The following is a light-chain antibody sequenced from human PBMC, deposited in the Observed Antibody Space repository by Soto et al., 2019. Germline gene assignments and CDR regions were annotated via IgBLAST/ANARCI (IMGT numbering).Light chain of an antibody. CDR2: DVS. J-gene: IGLJ1*01. Sequence: QSALTQPASVSGSPGQSITISCTGTSSDVGGYNYVSWYQQHPGKAPKLMIYDVSNRHSGVSNRFSGTKSGNTASLTISGLQAEDEADYYCSSYTSSSTLTDGFGTGTQVTVL. V-gene: IGLV2-14*01. CDR3: SSYTSSSTLTDG. CDR1: SSDVGGYNY.